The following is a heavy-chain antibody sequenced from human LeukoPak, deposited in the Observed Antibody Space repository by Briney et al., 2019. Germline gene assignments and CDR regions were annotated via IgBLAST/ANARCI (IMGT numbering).Heavy chain of an antibody. J-gene: IGHJ4*02. Sequence: PGGSLRLSCAASGFTFSSYGMHWVRQAPGKGLEWVAVISYDGSNKYYADSVKGRFTISRDNSKNTLYLQMNSLRAEDTAVYYCAKPRDGLWFGGEWDYWGQGTLVTVSS. V-gene: IGHV3-30*18. CDR2: ISYDGSNK. CDR3: AKPRDGLWFGGEWDY. D-gene: IGHD3-10*01. CDR1: GFTFSSYG.